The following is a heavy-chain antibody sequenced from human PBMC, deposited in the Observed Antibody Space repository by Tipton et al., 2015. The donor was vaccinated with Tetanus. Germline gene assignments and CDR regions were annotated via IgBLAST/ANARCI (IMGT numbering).Heavy chain of an antibody. D-gene: IGHD6-6*01. CDR3: ATAVKSSSSPYSYYGMDV. J-gene: IGHJ6*02. CDR2: IYYSGST. CDR1: GGSISSYY. V-gene: IGHV4-59*01. Sequence: TLSLTCTASGGSISSYYRSWIRQPPGKGLEWIGYIYYSGSTNYNPSLKSRVTISVDTSKNQFSLKLSSVTAADTAVYYCATAVKSSSSPYSYYGMDVWGQGTTVTVSS.